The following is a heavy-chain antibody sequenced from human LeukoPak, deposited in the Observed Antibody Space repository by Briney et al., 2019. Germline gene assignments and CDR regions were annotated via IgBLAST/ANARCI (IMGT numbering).Heavy chain of an antibody. J-gene: IGHJ3*02. V-gene: IGHV3-30*18. Sequence: GGSLRLSCAGSGVTFSNYGMHWVRQAPDNGLEWVAGIAMDGSNKYYADSVKCRFTISRDNSKNNLYLQMNSLRAEDQAVYYCEKKVFSGWYGAFDIWGQGTLVTVSS. CDR3: EKKVFSGWYGAFDI. CDR2: IAMDGSNK. CDR1: GVTFSNYG. D-gene: IGHD6-19*01.